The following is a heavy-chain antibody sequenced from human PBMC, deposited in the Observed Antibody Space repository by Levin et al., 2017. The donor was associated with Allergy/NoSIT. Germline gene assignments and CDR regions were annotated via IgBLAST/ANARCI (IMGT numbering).Heavy chain of an antibody. Sequence: SETLSLTCAVSGDSISFGGYSWSWIRQPPGKGLEWLGYIYYSGSTSYNPSLKSRITMSVDRSKNQFSLKLGSVTAADTAVYYCARSHYDIVPEFLTWFDPWGQGTLVTVSS. CDR1: GDSISFGGYS. CDR3: ARSHYDIVPEFLTWFDP. J-gene: IGHJ5*02. D-gene: IGHD3-9*01. V-gene: IGHV4-30-2*01. CDR2: IYYSGST.